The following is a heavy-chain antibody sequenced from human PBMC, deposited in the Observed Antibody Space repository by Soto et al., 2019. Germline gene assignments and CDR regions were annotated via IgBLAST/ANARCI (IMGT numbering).Heavy chain of an antibody. V-gene: IGHV3-33*01. CDR1: GFTFSSYG. D-gene: IGHD3-3*01. CDR3: ARVRYDFWSGYYSTGDYYYGMDV. J-gene: IGHJ6*02. Sequence: QVQLVESGGGVVQPGRSLRLSCAASGFTFSSYGMHWVRQAPGKGLEWVEVIWYDGSNKYYADSVKGRFTISRDNSKNTLYMQMNSLRAEDTAVYYCARVRYDFWSGYYSTGDYYYGMDVWGQGTTVTVSS. CDR2: IWYDGSNK.